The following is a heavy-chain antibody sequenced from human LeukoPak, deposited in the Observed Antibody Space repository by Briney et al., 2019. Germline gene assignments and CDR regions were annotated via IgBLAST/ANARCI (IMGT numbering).Heavy chain of an antibody. V-gene: IGHV4-30-4*08. J-gene: IGHJ4*02. CDR3: AVGHYYHSSGYLFDS. D-gene: IGHD3-22*01. CDR1: GGSISSGDYY. CDR2: IYYSGST. Sequence: SETLSLTCTVSGGSISSGDYYWSWIRQPPGKGLEYIGYIYYSGSTYYNPSLKSRITISVDTSKNQFSLKLSSVTAADTAVYYCAVGHYYHSSGYLFDSWGQGTLVTVSS.